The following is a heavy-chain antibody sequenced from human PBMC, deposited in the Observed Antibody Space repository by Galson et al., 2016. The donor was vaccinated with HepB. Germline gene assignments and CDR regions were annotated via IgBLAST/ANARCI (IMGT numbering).Heavy chain of an antibody. CDR1: GFTFSNYW. CDR3: ARVKAANKPFDY. Sequence: SLRLSCAASGFTFSNYWIHWVRRAPGRGLEWVSYVNDDASRTHYADSVNGRFTISRDNAEHMVYLQMNSLRVDDTAVYYCARVKAANKPFDYWGQGILVTVSS. V-gene: IGHV3-74*01. D-gene: IGHD6-13*01. J-gene: IGHJ4*02. CDR2: VNDDASRT.